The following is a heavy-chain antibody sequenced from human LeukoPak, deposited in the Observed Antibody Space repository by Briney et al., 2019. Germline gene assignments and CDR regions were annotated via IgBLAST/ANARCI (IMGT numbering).Heavy chain of an antibody. J-gene: IGHJ5*02. CDR3: ARGVNYYDSSGYYLNWFDP. CDR1: GFTFSSYA. V-gene: IGHV3-64*01. CDR2: ISSNGSST. Sequence: GGSLRLSCAASGFTFSSYAMHWVRQAPGKGLEYVSAISSNGSSTYYANSVKGRFTISRDNSKNTLYLQMGSLRAEDMAVYYCARGVNYYDSSGYYLNWFDPWGQGTLVTVSS. D-gene: IGHD3-22*01.